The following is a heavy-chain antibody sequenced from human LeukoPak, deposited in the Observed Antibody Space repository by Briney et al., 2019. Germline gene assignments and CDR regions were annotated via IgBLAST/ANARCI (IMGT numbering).Heavy chain of an antibody. V-gene: IGHV4-61*05. CDR2: IYYSGST. J-gene: IGHJ4*02. CDR3: ARVRLDDPPYYFDY. Sequence: SETLSLTCTVSGGSISSSSYYWGWIRQPPGKGLEWIGYIYYSGSTNYNPSLKSRVTISVDTSKNQFSLKLSSVTAADTAVYYCARVRLDDPPYYFDYWGQGTLVTVSS. D-gene: IGHD6-19*01. CDR1: GGSISSSSYY.